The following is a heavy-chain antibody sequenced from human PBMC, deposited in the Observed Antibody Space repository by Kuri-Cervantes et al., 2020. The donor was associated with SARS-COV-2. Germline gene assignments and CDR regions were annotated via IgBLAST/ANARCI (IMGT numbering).Heavy chain of an antibody. D-gene: IGHD3-10*01. J-gene: IGHJ4*02. CDR1: GFTFSSYW. V-gene: IGHV3-23*01. CDR3: ANPITIVRGVIMGLDY. CDR2: ISGSGGST. Sequence: GESLKIPCAGSGFTFSSYWMHWVRQAPGKGLVWVSAISGSGGSTYYGDSVKGRFTIYRENSKNTLYLQMNRLRAMDTAVYYCANPITIVRGVIMGLDYWGQGTLVTVSS.